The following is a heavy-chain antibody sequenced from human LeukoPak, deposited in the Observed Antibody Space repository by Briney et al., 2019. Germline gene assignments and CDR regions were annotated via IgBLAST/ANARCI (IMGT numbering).Heavy chain of an antibody. D-gene: IGHD6-13*01. CDR3: AKRGNSWDLFDY. CDR1: GFTFSSYV. V-gene: IGHV3-23*01. Sequence: GGSLRLSCAASGFTFSSYVMSWVRQAPGKGLEWVSNIGGSVGSMFYAASVKGRFAISRDNSKNTLFLQMNNLRVEDTAVYYCAKRGNSWDLFDYWGQGTLVTVSS. J-gene: IGHJ4*02. CDR2: IGGSVGSM.